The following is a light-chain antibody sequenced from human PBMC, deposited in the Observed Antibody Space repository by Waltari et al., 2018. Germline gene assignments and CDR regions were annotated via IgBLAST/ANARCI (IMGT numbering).Light chain of an antibody. Sequence: QSVLTQPPSASGAPGQRVTISCSGTYSNIGNNVVNWYQQLPGKAPKLLIYRDVQRPSGVPDRFSASKSGSSASLAIGGLQSEDEADYYCASWDDRLNGHWVFGGGTKVTVL. J-gene: IGLJ3*02. CDR1: YSNIGNNV. V-gene: IGLV1-44*01. CDR3: ASWDDRLNGHWV. CDR2: RDV.